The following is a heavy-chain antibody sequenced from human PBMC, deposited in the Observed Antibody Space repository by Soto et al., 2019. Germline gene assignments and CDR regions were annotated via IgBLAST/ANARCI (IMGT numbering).Heavy chain of an antibody. Sequence: QVQLVQSGAEVKMPGASVKVSCKASGYTFTDYGINWVRQATGQGLEWMGWMNPKSGDTVYAQKVQGRGSMTRATSISPAYMELTRLKSADTAVYYCARGAYSVVGATVYWGQGTLVTVSS. D-gene: IGHD1-26*01. CDR2: MNPKSGDT. CDR1: GYTFTDYG. V-gene: IGHV1-8*01. J-gene: IGHJ4*02. CDR3: ARGAYSVVGATVY.